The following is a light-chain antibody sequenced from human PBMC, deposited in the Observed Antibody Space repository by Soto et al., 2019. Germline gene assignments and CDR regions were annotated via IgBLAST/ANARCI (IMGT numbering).Light chain of an antibody. CDR2: RAS. V-gene: IGKV3-20*01. CDR3: RQYGSSPWT. Sequence: EIVLTQSPATLSLYPGESATLSCRASQSFTSSYIAWYQQKPGQAPRLLIYRASTRATGIPDRFSGSGSGTDFTLIISRLEPEDFAVYHWRQYGSSPWTFGQGTKVDI. J-gene: IGKJ1*01. CDR1: QSFTSSY.